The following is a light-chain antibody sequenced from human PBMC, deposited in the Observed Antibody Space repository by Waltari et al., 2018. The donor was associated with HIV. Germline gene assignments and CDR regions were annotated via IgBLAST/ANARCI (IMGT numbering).Light chain of an antibody. J-gene: IGLJ1*01. V-gene: IGLV1-44*01. Sequence: QSVLTQPPSASGTPGRRVAISCSGSSSNIGINTATWYQHLPGTAPKLLICSNDHGPSGGHDRFSGSKSGTSASLAVSGVQSEDEADYYCAAGDDSMNGYVFGSGTKVTVL. CDR2: SND. CDR1: SSNIGINT. CDR3: AAGDDSMNGYV.